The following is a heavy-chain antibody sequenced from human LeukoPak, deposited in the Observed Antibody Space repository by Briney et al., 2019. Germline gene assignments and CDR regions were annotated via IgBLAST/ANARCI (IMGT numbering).Heavy chain of an antibody. V-gene: IGHV1-18*01. CDR2: ISAYNGNT. CDR1: GYTFTSYG. D-gene: IGHD6-13*01. CDR3: ARVGIAAAGTPQGGSSY. Sequence: ASVKVSCKASGYTFTSYGISWVRQAPGQGLEWMGWISAYNGNTNYAQELQGRVTMTTDTSTSTAYMELRSLRSDDTAVYYCARVGIAAAGTPQGGSSYWGQEPWSPSPQ. J-gene: IGHJ4*01.